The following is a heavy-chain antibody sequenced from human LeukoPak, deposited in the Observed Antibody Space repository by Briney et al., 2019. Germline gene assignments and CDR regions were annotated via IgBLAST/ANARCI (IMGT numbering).Heavy chain of an antibody. D-gene: IGHD4-17*01. CDR2: IYSGGST. Sequence: GGSLRLSCAASGFTVSSNYMSWVRQAPGKGLEWVSVIYSGGSTYYADSVKGRFTISRDSSKNTLYLQMNSLRAEDTAVYYCARGSDYGDSGGMGYWGQGTLVTVSS. CDR1: GFTVSSNY. V-gene: IGHV3-66*01. J-gene: IGHJ4*02. CDR3: ARGSDYGDSGGMGY.